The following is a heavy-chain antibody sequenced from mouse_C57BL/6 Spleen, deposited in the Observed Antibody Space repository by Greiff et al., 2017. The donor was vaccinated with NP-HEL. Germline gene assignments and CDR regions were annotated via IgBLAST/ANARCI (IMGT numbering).Heavy chain of an antibody. J-gene: IGHJ2*01. Sequence: VQLQQPGAELVKPGASVKLSCKASGYTFTSYWMQWVKQRPGQGLEWIGEIDPSDSYTNYNQKFKGKATLTVDTSSSTAYMQLSSLTSEDSAVYYCARSYSYYFDYWGQGTTLTVSS. D-gene: IGHD2-10*01. V-gene: IGHV1-50*01. CDR2: IDPSDSYT. CDR1: GYTFTSYW. CDR3: ARSYSYYFDY.